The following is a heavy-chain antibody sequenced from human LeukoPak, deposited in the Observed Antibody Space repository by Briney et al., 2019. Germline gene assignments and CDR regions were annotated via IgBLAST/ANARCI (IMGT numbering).Heavy chain of an antibody. Sequence: PGGSLRLSCAASGFTFSSYWMSWVRQAPGKGLEWVANIKQDGGENYYVDSVKGRFTISRDNAKNSLYLQMNSLRAEDTAVYYCARASLLAVADYWGQGTLVTVSS. CDR2: IKQDGGEN. J-gene: IGHJ4*02. CDR3: ARASLLAVADY. CDR1: GFTFSSYW. V-gene: IGHV3-7*01. D-gene: IGHD6-19*01.